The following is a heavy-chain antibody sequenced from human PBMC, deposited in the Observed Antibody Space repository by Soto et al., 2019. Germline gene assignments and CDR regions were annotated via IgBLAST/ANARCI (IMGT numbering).Heavy chain of an antibody. CDR1: GFSLTTDGVG. Sequence: QITLKESGPTLVKPTQTLTLTCSFSGFSLTTDGVGVGWVRQPPGEALEGLALIYWDDDERYSPSLKTRLTITEDPSKTQVVLIMTNMDPVDTATYYCAHSRILITDDAQVGDFDYWGQGTLVTVSS. D-gene: IGHD3-16*01. CDR2: IYWDDDE. CDR3: AHSRILITDDAQVGDFDY. V-gene: IGHV2-5*02. J-gene: IGHJ4*02.